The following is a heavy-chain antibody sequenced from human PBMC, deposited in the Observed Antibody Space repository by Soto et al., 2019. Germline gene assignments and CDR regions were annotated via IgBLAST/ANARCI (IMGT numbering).Heavy chain of an antibody. V-gene: IGHV1-18*04. J-gene: IGHJ6*02. CDR2: ISAYNGNT. CDR1: GYTFTSYG. Sequence: ASVKVSCKASGYTFTSYGISWVRQAPGQGLEWMGWISAYNGNTNYAQKLQGRVTMTTDTSTSTAYMELRSLRSDDTAVYYCARDHAVVVTAIFSYYGMDVWRQGTTVTVSS. D-gene: IGHD2-21*02. CDR3: ARDHAVVVTAIFSYYGMDV.